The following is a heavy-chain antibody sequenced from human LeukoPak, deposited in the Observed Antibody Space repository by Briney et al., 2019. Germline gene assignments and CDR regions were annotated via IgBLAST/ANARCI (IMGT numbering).Heavy chain of an antibody. J-gene: IGHJ4*02. CDR2: SYSGGST. D-gene: IGHD3-10*01. Sequence: GGSLRLSCAASGFIFGTYYMSWVRQAPGKGLEWVSISYSGGSTYYADSVKGRFTISRDSSKDTLHLQMNSLRAEDTAVYYCTRAGQGTYGFQDHWGQGTLVTVSS. V-gene: IGHV3-66*01. CDR1: GFIFGTYY. CDR3: TRAGQGTYGFQDH.